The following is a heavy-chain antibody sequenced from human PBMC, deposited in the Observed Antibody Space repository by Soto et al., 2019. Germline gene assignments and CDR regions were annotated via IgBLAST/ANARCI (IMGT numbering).Heavy chain of an antibody. CDR3: ARDARPVTRGYYYYYYMDV. J-gene: IGHJ6*03. V-gene: IGHV4-31*03. D-gene: IGHD4-17*01. Sequence: QVQLQESGPGLLKPSQTLSLTCTVSGGSISSGGYYWSWIRQHPGKGLEWIGYIYYSGSTYYNPSLKSRVTISVDTSKNQFSLKLSSVTAADTAVYYCARDARPVTRGYYYYYYMDVWGKGTTVTVSS. CDR1: GGSISSGGYY. CDR2: IYYSGST.